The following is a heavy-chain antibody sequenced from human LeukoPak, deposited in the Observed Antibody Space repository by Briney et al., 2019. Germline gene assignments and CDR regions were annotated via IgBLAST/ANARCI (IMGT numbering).Heavy chain of an antibody. J-gene: IGHJ5*02. CDR3: AKDPSSSWYFTGRNWFDP. CDR2: ISSSGSTI. D-gene: IGHD6-13*01. CDR1: GFTFSDYY. Sequence: PGGSLRLSCAASGFTFSDYYMSWIRQAPGKGLEWVSYISSSGSTIYYADSVKGRFTISRDNAKNSLYLQMNSLRAEDTALYYCAKDPSSSWYFTGRNWFDPWGQGTLLTVSS. V-gene: IGHV3-11*01.